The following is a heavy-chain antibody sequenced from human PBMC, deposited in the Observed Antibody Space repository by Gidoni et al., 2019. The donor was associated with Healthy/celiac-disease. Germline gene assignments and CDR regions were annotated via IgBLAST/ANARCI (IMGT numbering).Heavy chain of an antibody. J-gene: IGHJ5*02. CDR3: ARVGIAVAGTTWVWFDP. D-gene: IGHD6-19*01. V-gene: IGHV1-2*02. CDR1: GYTFTGYY. CDR2: INPNSGGT. Sequence: QVQLVQSGAEVKKPGASVKVSCKASGYTFTGYYMHWVRQAPGQGLEWMGWINPNSGGTNYAQKFQGRVTMTRDTSISTAYMELSRLRSDDTAVYYCARVGIAVAGTTWVWFDPWGQGTLVTVSS.